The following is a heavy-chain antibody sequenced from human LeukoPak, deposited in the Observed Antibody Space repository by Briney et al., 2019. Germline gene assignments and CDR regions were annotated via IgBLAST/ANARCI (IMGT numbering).Heavy chain of an antibody. CDR3: AKESGIRSYGAYFPH. CDR1: GFTFSSHR. CDR2: IPYDGGTK. J-gene: IGHJ1*01. V-gene: IGHV3-30*18. D-gene: IGHD4-17*01. Sequence: GGSLRLSCAASGFTFSSHRMQWVRQAPGKGLEWVAVIPYDGGTKYYADSVKGRFTISRDNSNSKLFLQMNSLRAEDTAVYYCAKESGIRSYGAYFPHWGQGTLVTVSS.